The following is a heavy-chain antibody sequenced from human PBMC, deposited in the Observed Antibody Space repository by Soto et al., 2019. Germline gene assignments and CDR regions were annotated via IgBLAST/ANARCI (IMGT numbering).Heavy chain of an antibody. CDR3: AKDPLLAYYQYNWFDP. Sequence: PGGSLRLCCAASGFTFSSYAMSWVRQAPGKGLEWVSAISGSGGSTYYADSVKGRFTISRDNSKNTLYLQMNSLRAEDTAVYYCAKDPLLAYYQYNWFDPWGQGTLVTVSS. CDR1: GFTFSSYA. J-gene: IGHJ5*02. V-gene: IGHV3-23*01. D-gene: IGHD2-2*01. CDR2: ISGSGGST.